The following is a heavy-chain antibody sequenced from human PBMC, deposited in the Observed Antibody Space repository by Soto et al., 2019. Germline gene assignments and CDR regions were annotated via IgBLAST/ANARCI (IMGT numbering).Heavy chain of an antibody. D-gene: IGHD3-22*01. Sequence: PGGSLRLSCAASGFTFSSYAMDWVRQAPGKGPEWVAVISFDGSTKYYADSVKGRFIISRDNSKNSLYLQMNSLRAEDTAAYYCARDYYGVGGMDVWGQGTTVTVSS. J-gene: IGHJ6*02. CDR3: ARDYYGVGGMDV. CDR2: ISFDGSTK. CDR1: GFTFSSYA. V-gene: IGHV3-30-3*01.